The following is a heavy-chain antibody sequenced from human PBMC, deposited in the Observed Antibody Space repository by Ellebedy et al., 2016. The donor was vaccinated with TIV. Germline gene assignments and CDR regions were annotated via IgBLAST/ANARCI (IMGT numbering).Heavy chain of an antibody. CDR3: ARVEMATIYIDY. CDR2: IYYSGST. V-gene: IGHV4-59*01. Sequence: GSLRLSXTVSGGSISSYYWSWIRQPPGKGLEWIGYIYYSGSTNYNPSLKSRVTISVDTSKNQFSLKLSSVTAADTAVYYCARVEMATIYIDYWGQGTLVTVSS. J-gene: IGHJ4*02. D-gene: IGHD5-24*01. CDR1: GGSISSYY.